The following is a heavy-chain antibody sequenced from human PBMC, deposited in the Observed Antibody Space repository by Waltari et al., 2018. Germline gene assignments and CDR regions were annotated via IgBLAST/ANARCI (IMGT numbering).Heavy chain of an antibody. D-gene: IGHD1-26*01. CDR1: GDSISSSSYY. CDR2: IYYSGST. Sequence: QLQLQESGPGLVDPSETLSLTCTVSGDSISSSSYYWGWIRQPPGKGLEWIGSIYYSGSTYYNPSLKSRVTISVDTSKNQFSLKLSSVTAADMAVYYCARVLEWEPDYWGQGTLVTVSS. CDR3: ARVLEWEPDY. J-gene: IGHJ4*02. V-gene: IGHV4-39*07.